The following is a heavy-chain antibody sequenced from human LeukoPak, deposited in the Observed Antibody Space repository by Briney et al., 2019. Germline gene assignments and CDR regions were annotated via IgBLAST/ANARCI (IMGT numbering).Heavy chain of an antibody. Sequence: GGSLRLSCAASGFTFTSNSMNWVRQAPGKGLEWLSYITSSRSTIYYANSVKGRFTISRDNAKNSLYLQMNSLRDEDTAVYYCARGKSGFAYFDNWGQGTLVTVSS. CDR1: GFTFTSNS. D-gene: IGHD3-10*01. CDR2: ITSSRSTI. CDR3: ARGKSGFAYFDN. J-gene: IGHJ4*02. V-gene: IGHV3-48*02.